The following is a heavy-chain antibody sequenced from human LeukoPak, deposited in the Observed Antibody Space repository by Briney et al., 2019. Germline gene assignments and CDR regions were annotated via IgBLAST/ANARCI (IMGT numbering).Heavy chain of an antibody. J-gene: IGHJ4*02. V-gene: IGHV3-30*18. CDR1: GFTFSSYG. D-gene: IGHD6-13*01. CDR3: AKDGHSSSWYLDY. Sequence: PGGSLRLSCAASGFTFSSYGMHWVRQAPGKGLEWVAVISYDGSNKYYADSVKGRFTISRDNSKNTLYPQMNSLRAEDTAVYYCAKDGHSSSWYLDYWGQGTLVTVSS. CDR2: ISYDGSNK.